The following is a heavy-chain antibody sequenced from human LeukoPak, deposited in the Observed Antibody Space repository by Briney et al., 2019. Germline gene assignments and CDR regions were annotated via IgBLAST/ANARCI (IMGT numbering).Heavy chain of an antibody. CDR1: GGSISSGGYY. J-gene: IGHJ6*04. D-gene: IGHD3-16*01. CDR2: IYHSGST. Sequence: SQTLSLTCTVSGGSISSGGYYWSWIRQHPGKGLEWIGYIYHSGSTYYNPSLKSRVTISVDTSKNQFSLKLSSVTAADTAVYYCARVSPSGAYYGMDVWGKGTTVTVPS. V-gene: IGHV4-31*03. CDR3: ARVSPSGAYYGMDV.